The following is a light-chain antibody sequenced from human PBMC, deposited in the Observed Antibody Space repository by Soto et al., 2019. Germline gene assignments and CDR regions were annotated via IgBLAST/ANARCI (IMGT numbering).Light chain of an antibody. Sequence: QSVLTQPASVSGSPGQSITISCTGTSSDVGGYNYVSWYQQHPGQAPKLMIYDVSNRPSGVSNRFSGPKSGNTASLTISGLQAEDEADYYCSSYTSSSTPNVFVTGTKLTVL. V-gene: IGLV2-14*01. CDR3: SSYTSSSTPNV. CDR1: SSDVGGYNY. CDR2: DVS. J-gene: IGLJ1*01.